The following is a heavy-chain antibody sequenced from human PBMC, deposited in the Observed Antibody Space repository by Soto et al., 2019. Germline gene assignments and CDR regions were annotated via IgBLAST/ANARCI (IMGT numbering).Heavy chain of an antibody. V-gene: IGHV4-39*01. CDR1: GGSISSSSYY. J-gene: IGHJ4*02. Sequence: SETLSLTCTVSGGSISSSSYYWGWIRQPPGKGLEWIGSIYYSGSTYYNPSLKSRVTISVDTSKNQFSLRLSSVTAADTAVYYCASSPRGSYFDYWGQGTLVTVSS. CDR2: IYYSGST. D-gene: IGHD1-26*01. CDR3: ASSPRGSYFDY.